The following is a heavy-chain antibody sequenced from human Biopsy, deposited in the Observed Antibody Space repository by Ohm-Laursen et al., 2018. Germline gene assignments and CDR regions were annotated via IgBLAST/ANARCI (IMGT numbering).Heavy chain of an antibody. CDR2: IYYTGHT. CDR1: GGPIKRYY. D-gene: IGHD7-27*01. CDR3: ARLTGDPYY. V-gene: IGHV4-59*01. J-gene: IGHJ4*02. Sequence: PGTLSLTCTVSGGPIKRYYWNWIRPSQGKGLEWIGFIYYTGHTNYNPSLKTRATISVDTSKKQFSLKVISVTAADTAVYYCARLTGDPYYWGQGILVTVSS.